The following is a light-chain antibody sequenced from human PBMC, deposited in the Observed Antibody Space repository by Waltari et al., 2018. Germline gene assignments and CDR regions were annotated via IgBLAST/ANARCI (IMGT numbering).Light chain of an antibody. J-gene: IGKJ1*01. CDR2: GAS. CDR1: QSVSRA. Sequence: EMVLTQSPGTLSLSPGERVTLSCRASQSVSRALAWYQQQPGQATSLLIYGASNRATGIPDRLRRSGSGTAFSLPISRLEPEDFAVYYCRHYVRLPVTFGQGTKVEIK. CDR3: RHYVRLPVT. V-gene: IGKV3-20*01.